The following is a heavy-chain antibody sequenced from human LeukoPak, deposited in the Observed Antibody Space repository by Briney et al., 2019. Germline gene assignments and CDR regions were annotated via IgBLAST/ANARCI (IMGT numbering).Heavy chain of an antibody. CDR3: ARCGYCTNGVCYTRFDY. D-gene: IGHD2-8*01. V-gene: IGHV3-21*01. CDR1: GFTFSSYS. Sequence: GGSLRLSCAASGFTFSSYSMNWVRQAPGKGLEWVSSISSSSSYIYYADSVKGRFTISRNNAKNSLYLQMNSLRAEDTAVYYCARCGYCTNGVCYTRFDYWGQGTLVTVSS. J-gene: IGHJ4*02. CDR2: ISSSSSYI.